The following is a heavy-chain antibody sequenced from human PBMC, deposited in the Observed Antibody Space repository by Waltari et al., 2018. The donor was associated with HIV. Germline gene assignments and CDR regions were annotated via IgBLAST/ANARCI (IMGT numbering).Heavy chain of an antibody. J-gene: IGHJ6*02. CDR2: INHSGST. CDR1: GGSFSGYY. CDR3: ARGHSNGGNHYYYYGMDV. D-gene: IGHD2-15*01. V-gene: IGHV4-34*01. Sequence: QVQLQQWGAGLLKPSETLSLTCAVYGGSFSGYYWSWIRQHPGKGLEWIGEINHSGSTNYNPSLKSRVTISVDTSKNQFSLKLSSVTAADTAVYYCARGHSNGGNHYYYYGMDVWGQGTTVTVSS.